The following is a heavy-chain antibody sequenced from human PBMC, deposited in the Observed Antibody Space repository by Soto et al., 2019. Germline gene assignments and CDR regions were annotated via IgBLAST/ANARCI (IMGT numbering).Heavy chain of an antibody. CDR2: ISYDGSNK. V-gene: IGHV3-30*18. CDR3: AKDAAMVLYYYYGMDV. J-gene: IGHJ6*02. D-gene: IGHD5-18*01. CDR1: GFTFSSYG. Sequence: GGSLRLSCAASGFTFSSYGMHWVRQAPGKGLEWVAVISYDGSNKYYADSVKGRFTISRDNSKNTLYLQMNSLRAEDTAVYYCAKDAAMVLYYYYGMDVWGQGTTVTVSS.